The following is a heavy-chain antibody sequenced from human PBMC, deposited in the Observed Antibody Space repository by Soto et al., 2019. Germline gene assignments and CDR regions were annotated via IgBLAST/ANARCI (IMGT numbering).Heavy chain of an antibody. V-gene: IGHV3-33*01. J-gene: IGHJ6*02. Sequence: GGSLRLSCAVSGFSFSTYAMHWVRQAPGKGLEWLAIIWFDGVKEYYAESVRGRFTISIDNSKNTVFLQMDTVGAEDSALYYCTRATFDVWGQGTTVTVSS. CDR2: IWFDGVKE. CDR3: TRATFDV. CDR1: GFSFSTYA.